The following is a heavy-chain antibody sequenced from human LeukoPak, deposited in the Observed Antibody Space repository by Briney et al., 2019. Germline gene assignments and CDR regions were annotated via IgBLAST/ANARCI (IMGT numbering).Heavy chain of an antibody. CDR1: GGSISSYY. V-gene: IGHV4-4*07. J-gene: IGHJ4*02. CDR2: IYTSGST. D-gene: IGHD3-9*01. CDR3: ARDREYYDILTGYYISDYFDY. Sequence: SETLSLTCTVSGGSISSYYWSWIRQPAGKGLEWIGRIYTSGSTNYNPSLKSRVTMSVDTSKNQFSLKLSSVTAADTAVYYCARDREYYDILTGYYISDYFDYWGQGTLVTVSS.